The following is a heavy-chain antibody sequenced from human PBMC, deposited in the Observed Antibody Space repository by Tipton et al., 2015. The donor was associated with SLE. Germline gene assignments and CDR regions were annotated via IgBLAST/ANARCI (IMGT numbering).Heavy chain of an antibody. V-gene: IGHV4-39*07. D-gene: IGHD3-3*01. Sequence: TLSLTCTVSGDSISSSTYYWGWIRQPPGKGLEWIGNMYFSGSTYYSPSLKSRVTISVDTSRNTFSLRLSSVTAADTAVYYCARARSDDDFWSDYYYYYYYMDVWGKGTTVTVSS. J-gene: IGHJ6*03. CDR1: GDSISSSTYY. CDR2: MYFSGST. CDR3: ARARSDDDFWSDYYYYYYYMDV.